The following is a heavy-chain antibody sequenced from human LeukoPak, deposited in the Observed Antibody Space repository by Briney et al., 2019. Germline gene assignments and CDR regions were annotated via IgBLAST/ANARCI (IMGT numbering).Heavy chain of an antibody. J-gene: IGHJ4*02. D-gene: IGHD3-10*01. V-gene: IGHV3-66*01. CDR2: IYSGGST. Sequence: GGSLRLSCAASGFTVSSNYMSWVRQAPGKGLEWVSVIYSGGSTYYADSVKGRFTISRDNSKNTLYLQMNSLRAEDTAVYYCARVENDYYGSSLGYWGQGTLVTVSS. CDR1: GFTVSSNY. CDR3: ARVENDYYGSSLGY.